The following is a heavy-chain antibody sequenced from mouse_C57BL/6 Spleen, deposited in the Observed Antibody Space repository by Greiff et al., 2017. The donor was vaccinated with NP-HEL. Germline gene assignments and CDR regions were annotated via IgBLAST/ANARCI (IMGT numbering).Heavy chain of an antibody. CDR1: GFSFNTYA. CDR3: VRHGSSYFDY. V-gene: IGHV10-1*01. CDR2: IRSKSNNYAT. D-gene: IGHD1-1*01. J-gene: IGHJ2*01. Sequence: DVQLVESGGGLVQPKGSLKLSCAASGFSFNTYAMNWVRQAPGKGLEWVARIRSKSNNYATYYADSVKDRFTISRDDSESMLYLQMNNLKTEDTAMYYCVRHGSSYFDYWGQGTTLTVSS.